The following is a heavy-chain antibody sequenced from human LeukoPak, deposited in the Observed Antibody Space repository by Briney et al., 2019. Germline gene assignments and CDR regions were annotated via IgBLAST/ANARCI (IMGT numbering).Heavy chain of an antibody. CDR3: ARLPGRILTGYYYYFDY. D-gene: IGHD3-9*01. Sequence: SETLSLTCTVSGFSVGSVYYWGWIRQPPGKGLEWIGSIYRSGSTYYNPSLKSRVTISVDTSKNQFSLKLTSVTAADTAVYYCARLPGRILTGYYYYFDYWGQGTLVTVSS. V-gene: IGHV4-38-2*02. J-gene: IGHJ4*02. CDR2: IYRSGST. CDR1: GFSVGSVYY.